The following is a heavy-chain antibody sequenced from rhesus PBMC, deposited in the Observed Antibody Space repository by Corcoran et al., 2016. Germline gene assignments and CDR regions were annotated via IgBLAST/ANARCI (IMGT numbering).Heavy chain of an antibody. D-gene: IGHD4-23*01. V-gene: IGHV4-173*01. J-gene: IGHJ4*01. CDR2: ISGSGGST. Sequence: QLQLQESGPGLVKPSETLSLTCAVSGGSISSNYWSWISQPPGKGLEWIGRISGSGGSTDYNPSLQSRVTISTDTSKNQLSLKLSSVTAADTAVYYCVRDPPYSNYFDYWGQGVLVTVSS. CDR1: GGSISSNY. CDR3: VRDPPYSNYFDY.